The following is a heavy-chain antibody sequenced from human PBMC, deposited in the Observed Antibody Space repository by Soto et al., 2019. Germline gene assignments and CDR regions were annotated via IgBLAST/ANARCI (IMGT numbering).Heavy chain of an antibody. Sequence: ASVKVSCKASGYTFTGYYMHWVRQAPGQGLEWMGWINPNSGGTNYAQKLQGRVTMTRDTSISTAYMELSRLRSDDTAVYYCASEGRYDILTGYYPQYMDVWGQGTTVTVSS. V-gene: IGHV1-2*02. D-gene: IGHD3-9*01. CDR1: GYTFTGYY. CDR3: ASEGRYDILTGYYPQYMDV. CDR2: INPNSGGT. J-gene: IGHJ6*02.